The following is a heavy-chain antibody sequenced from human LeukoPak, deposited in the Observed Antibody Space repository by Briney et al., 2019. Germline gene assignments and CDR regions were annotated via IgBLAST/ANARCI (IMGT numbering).Heavy chain of an antibody. CDR3: ARGVYCGGDCSIRYYFDY. J-gene: IGHJ4*02. CDR1: GFTFSSYA. V-gene: IGHV3-23*01. D-gene: IGHD2-21*02. Sequence: QAGGSLRLSCAASGFTFSSYATSWVRQAPGKGLEWVSAISGSGGSTYYADSVKGRFTISRDNSKSTLYLQMNSLRAEDTAVYYCARGVYCGGDCSIRYYFDYWGQGTLVTVSS. CDR2: ISGSGGST.